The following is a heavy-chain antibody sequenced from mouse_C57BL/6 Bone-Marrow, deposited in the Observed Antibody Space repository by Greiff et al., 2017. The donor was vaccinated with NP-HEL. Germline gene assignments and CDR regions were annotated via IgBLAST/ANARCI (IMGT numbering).Heavy chain of an antibody. CDR3: ARGGYDYDGGAWFAY. J-gene: IGHJ3*01. Sequence: VQLQQSGPELVKPGASVKIPCKASGYTFTDYNMDWVKQSHGKSLEWIGDINPNNGGTIYNQKFKGKATLTVDKSSSTAYMELRSLTSEDTAVYYCARGGYDYDGGAWFAYWGQGTLVTVSA. CDR2: INPNNGGT. D-gene: IGHD2-4*01. V-gene: IGHV1-18*01. CDR1: GYTFTDYN.